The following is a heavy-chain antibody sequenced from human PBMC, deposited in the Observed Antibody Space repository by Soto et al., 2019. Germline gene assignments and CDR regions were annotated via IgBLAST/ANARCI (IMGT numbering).Heavy chain of an antibody. D-gene: IGHD2-15*01. CDR1: GGSISSHIYY. CDR2: IYYSGST. CDR3: ARGYDYRSGGYLFDY. Sequence: QVQLQESGPGLVKPSQTLSLTCTVSGGSISSHIYYWTWIRQHPGKGLEWIGYIYYSGSTYYNPSLKSRVTMSLDTSKNQFSLKLRSVTAADTAVYYCARGYDYRSGGYLFDYWGQGTLLTVSS. J-gene: IGHJ4*02. V-gene: IGHV4-31*03.